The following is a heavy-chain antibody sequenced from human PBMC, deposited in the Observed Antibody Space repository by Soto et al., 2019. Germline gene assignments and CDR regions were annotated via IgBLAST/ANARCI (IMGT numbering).Heavy chain of an antibody. CDR3: ARDLGVISHCYYGMDV. V-gene: IGHV4-61*01. D-gene: IGHD3-10*01. J-gene: IGHJ6*02. CDR2: IYYSGST. Sequence: QVQLQESGPGLVKPSETLSLTCTVSGGSVSSGSYYWSWIRQPPGKGLEWIGYIYYSGSTNYNPSLKSRVTISVDTSKNQFSLKLSSVTAADTAVYYCARDLGVISHCYYGMDVWGQGTTVTVSS. CDR1: GGSVSSGSYY.